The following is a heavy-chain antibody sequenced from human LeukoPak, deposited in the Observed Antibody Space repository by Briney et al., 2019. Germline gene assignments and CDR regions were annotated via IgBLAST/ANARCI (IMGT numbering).Heavy chain of an antibody. Sequence: PSETLSLTCTVSGGSISSSTYYWGWIRQPPGKGLEWIGSIYHSGSTYYNPSLKSRVTISVDTSNNQFSLKLSSVTAADTAVNSCPRQGDLVVSLRGGALYDYWGQGTLVTVSS. J-gene: IGHJ4*02. D-gene: IGHD5-12*01. CDR3: PRQGDLVVSLRGGALYDY. CDR2: IYHSGST. V-gene: IGHV4-39*01. CDR1: GGSISSSTYY.